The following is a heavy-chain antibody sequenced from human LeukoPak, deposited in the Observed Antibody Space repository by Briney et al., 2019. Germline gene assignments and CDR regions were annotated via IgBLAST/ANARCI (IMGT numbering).Heavy chain of an antibody. CDR3: ARDISSSTPAFDI. V-gene: IGHV3-48*03. D-gene: IGHD2-15*01. Sequence: PGGSLRLSCAGSGFTLSTYGMSWVRQAPGKGVEGISFITSSGSHTFYADSVNSRSTIFRDTANNSLFLPMTTLRGEDTAVYYCARDISSSTPAFDIWGQGTLVTVSS. J-gene: IGHJ3*02. CDR1: GFTLSTYG. CDR2: ITSSGSHT.